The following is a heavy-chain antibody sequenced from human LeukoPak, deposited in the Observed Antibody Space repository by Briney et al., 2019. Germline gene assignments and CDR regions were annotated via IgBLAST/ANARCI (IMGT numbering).Heavy chain of an antibody. V-gene: IGHV4-34*01. D-gene: IGHD6-19*01. Sequence: RASETLSLTCTVSGGSISGYYWSWIRQPPGKGLEWIGEINHSGSTNYNPSLKSRVTISVDTSKNQFSLKLSSVTAADTAVYYCARHAYQGIAVAGGAFDIWGQGTMVTVSS. J-gene: IGHJ3*02. CDR2: INHSGST. CDR1: GGSISGYY. CDR3: ARHAYQGIAVAGGAFDI.